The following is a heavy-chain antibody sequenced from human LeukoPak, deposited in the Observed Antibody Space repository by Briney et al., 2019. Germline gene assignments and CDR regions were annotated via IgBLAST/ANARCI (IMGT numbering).Heavy chain of an antibody. CDR3: ARGLFGVINPTDY. V-gene: IGHV3-21*01. D-gene: IGHD3-3*01. CDR1: GFTFSNYA. J-gene: IGHJ4*02. Sequence: PGGSLRLSCAASGFTFSNYAMHWFRQAPGKGLEWVSSISSSGTYLYYADSVKGRFTISRDNAKDSLYLQMHSLRVEDTAVYFCARGLFGVINPTDYWGQGTLVTVSS. CDR2: ISSSGTYL.